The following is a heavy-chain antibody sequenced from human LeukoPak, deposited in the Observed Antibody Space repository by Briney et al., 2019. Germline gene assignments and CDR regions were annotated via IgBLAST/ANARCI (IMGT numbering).Heavy chain of an antibody. CDR2: IKHDGTET. V-gene: IGHV3-7*04. CDR3: ARGRYSSGRYHDF. J-gene: IGHJ4*02. CDR1: GFTLSNFW. Sequence: GGSLRLSCAASGFTLSNFWMTWVRQAPGKGLEWVANIKHDGTETKYVDSVKGRFTISRDNAKNSLYLQMNSLRAEDTAVYFCARGRYSSGRYHDFWGQGALVTVSS. D-gene: IGHD6-19*01.